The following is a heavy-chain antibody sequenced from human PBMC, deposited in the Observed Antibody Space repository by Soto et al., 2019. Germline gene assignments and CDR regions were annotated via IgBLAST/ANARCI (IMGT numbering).Heavy chain of an antibody. V-gene: IGHV1-69*13. Sequence: AVKVSCKASGGTFSSYAISWVRQAPGQGLEWMGGIIPIFGTANYAQKFQGRVTITADESTSTAYMELSSLRSEDTAVYYCARAGVVVPAAPYYYGMDVWGQGTTVTVSS. CDR2: IIPIFGTA. D-gene: IGHD2-2*01. CDR1: GGTFSSYA. J-gene: IGHJ6*02. CDR3: ARAGVVVPAAPYYYGMDV.